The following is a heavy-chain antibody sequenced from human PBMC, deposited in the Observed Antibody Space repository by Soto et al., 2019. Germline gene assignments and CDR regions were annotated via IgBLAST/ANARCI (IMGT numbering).Heavy chain of an antibody. CDR2: ISAYNGHT. J-gene: IGHJ6*02. D-gene: IGHD6-19*01. CDR1: GYTFTSYV. Sequence: QVQLVQSGAEVKKPGASVKVSCRASGYTFTSYVISWVRQAPAQGLEWMGWISAYNGHTNFAQKLQGRVTMTTDTSTSTAYMALRSLRSDATAVYYCARVVATVAGPYGMDVWGQGTTVTVSS. V-gene: IGHV1-18*01. CDR3: ARVVATVAGPYGMDV.